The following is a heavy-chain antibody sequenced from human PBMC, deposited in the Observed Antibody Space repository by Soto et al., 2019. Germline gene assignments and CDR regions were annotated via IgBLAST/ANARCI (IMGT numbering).Heavy chain of an antibody. CDR1: GFSFSTYT. CDR3: AKDRQPDGIWTFDY. Sequence: GGSLRLSYSASGFSFSTYTMNWVRLAPGKGLEWVSGINAGVFTTYYADSVKGRFTISRDNSRKVLYLQMNSLRVEDTAIYYCAKDRQPDGIWTFDYWGQGTSVTVSS. J-gene: IGHJ4*02. CDR2: INAGVFTT. V-gene: IGHV3-23*01. D-gene: IGHD3-9*01.